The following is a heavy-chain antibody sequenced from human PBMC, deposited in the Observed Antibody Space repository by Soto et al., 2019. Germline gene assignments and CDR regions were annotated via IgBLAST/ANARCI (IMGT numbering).Heavy chain of an antibody. CDR2: INHSGSS. V-gene: IGHV4-34*01. CDR3: ARGEITLLGGMDV. J-gene: IGHJ6*02. CDR1: GGSFRGYY. Sequence: SETLSLTCTVSGGSFRGYYWGWVLQPPGKGLEWIGEINHSGSSNYHPSLKSRVTISVATSKSQFSLTVNSVTPADTAVYYCARGEITLLGGMDVWGQGTTVTVSS. D-gene: IGHD3-10*01.